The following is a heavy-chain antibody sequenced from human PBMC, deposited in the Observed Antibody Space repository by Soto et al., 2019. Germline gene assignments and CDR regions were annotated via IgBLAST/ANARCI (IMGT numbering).Heavy chain of an antibody. D-gene: IGHD6-6*01. CDR3: ARERPDGARLDP. Sequence: QVQLQESGPGRVKPSQTLSLTCTVSGGSISSGDYYWSWIRQPPGKGLEWIGYIYYSGSTYYNPSLTSRVTISVDTSKNQFSLKLSSVTAADTAVYYCARERPDGARLDPWGQGTLVTVSS. V-gene: IGHV4-30-4*01. CDR1: GGSISSGDYY. J-gene: IGHJ5*02. CDR2: IYYSGST.